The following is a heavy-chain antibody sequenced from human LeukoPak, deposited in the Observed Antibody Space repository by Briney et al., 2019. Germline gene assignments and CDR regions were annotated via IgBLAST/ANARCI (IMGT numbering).Heavy chain of an antibody. J-gene: IGHJ3*01. Sequence: PSETLSLTCTVSGGSISSNTYYWGWIRQPPGKGLEWIGGITHSGYTNYNPSLKSRVTISVDVSKNHFSLNLSSVTAADTAVYYCAREEVFYDFWSGFHGAFDVWGQGTMVSVSS. CDR1: GGSISSNTYY. V-gene: IGHV4-39*02. D-gene: IGHD3-3*01. CDR2: ITHSGYT. CDR3: AREEVFYDFWSGFHGAFDV.